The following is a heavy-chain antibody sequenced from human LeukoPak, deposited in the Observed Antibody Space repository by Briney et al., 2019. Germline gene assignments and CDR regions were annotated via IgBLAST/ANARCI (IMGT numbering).Heavy chain of an antibody. J-gene: IGHJ5*02. D-gene: IGHD3-3*01. V-gene: IGHV4-59*12. CDR1: GASIKSDY. Sequence: SETLSLTCTVSGASIKSDYWSWIRQPPGRGLEWIGYMYHDGTTNYNPSLGSRVTMSVDTSKNQFSLKLSSVTAADTAVYYCARGRYDFWSGYLIRAWFDPWGQGTLVTVSS. CDR2: MYHDGTT. CDR3: ARGRYDFWSGYLIRAWFDP.